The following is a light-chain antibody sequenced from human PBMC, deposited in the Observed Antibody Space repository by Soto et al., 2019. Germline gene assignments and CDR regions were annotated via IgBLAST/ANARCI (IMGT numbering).Light chain of an antibody. CDR2: GSS. Sequence: EIVLTQSPGTLSLSPGERATLSCRASQSVSSSYLAWYQQKPGQAPRLLIYGSSSRATGPPSRASGRWAGEDIPLTISKLHAECVATYFRQEDSSPPLTFGRGTKVDIK. V-gene: IGKV3-20*01. CDR3: RQEDSSPPLT. CDR1: QSVSSSY. J-gene: IGKJ4*01.